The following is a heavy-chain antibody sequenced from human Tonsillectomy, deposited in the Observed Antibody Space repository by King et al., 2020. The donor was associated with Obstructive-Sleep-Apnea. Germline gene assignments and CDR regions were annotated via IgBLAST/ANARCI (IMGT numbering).Heavy chain of an antibody. CDR2: IWYDGSNK. CDR3: ARLQEDSSSWSLDN. J-gene: IGHJ4*02. D-gene: IGHD6-13*01. V-gene: IGHV3-33*01. CDR1: GFTFSSYG. Sequence: VQLVESGGGVVQPGRSLRLSCAASGFTFSSYGMHWVRQAPGKGLEWVAVIWYDGSNKYYADSVKGRFTISRDNSKNTLDLQMNSLRAEDTAVYYCARLQEDSSSWSLDNWGQGTLVTVSS.